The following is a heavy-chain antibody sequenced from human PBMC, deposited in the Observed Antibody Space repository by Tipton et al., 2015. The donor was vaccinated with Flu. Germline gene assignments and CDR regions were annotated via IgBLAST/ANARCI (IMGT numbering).Heavy chain of an antibody. D-gene: IGHD5-18*01. V-gene: IGHV4-4*07. Sequence: TLSLTCTASGGSISSYYWSWIRQPAGKGLEWIGRIYTSGSTNYIPSLKSRVTMSVDTSKNQFSLKLSSVTAADTAVYYCARDADTAMARPFDYWGQGTLVTVSS. CDR3: ARDADTAMARPFDY. J-gene: IGHJ4*02. CDR1: GGSISSYY. CDR2: IYTSGST.